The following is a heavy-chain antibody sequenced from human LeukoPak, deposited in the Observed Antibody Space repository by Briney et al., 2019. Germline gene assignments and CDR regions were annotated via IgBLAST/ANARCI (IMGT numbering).Heavy chain of an antibody. D-gene: IGHD3-10*01. V-gene: IGHV3-23*01. J-gene: IGHJ4*02. Sequence: GGSLRLSCAASGFTFNNYAMSWVRQPLGKVLEWVSAITGSGGDTYHADSVKGRFTISRDNSKNTLYLQMNSLRAEDTAVYYCAKGSRDSRPYYFDFWGQGTLVTVSS. CDR3: AKGSRDSRPYYFDF. CDR1: GFTFNNYA. CDR2: ITGSGGDT.